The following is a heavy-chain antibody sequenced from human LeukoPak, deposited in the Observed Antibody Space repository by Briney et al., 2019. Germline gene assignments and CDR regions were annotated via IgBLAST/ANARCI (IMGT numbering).Heavy chain of an antibody. Sequence: GGTLRLSCAASGFTFSSYGMSWVRQAPGKGLEWVSAISGSGGSTYYADSVKGRFTISRDNPKNTLDLQMNSLRAEDTAVYYCARDQSWEPWGQGTLVTVSS. V-gene: IGHV3-23*01. CDR3: ARDQSWEP. D-gene: IGHD1-26*01. J-gene: IGHJ5*02. CDR1: GFTFSSYG. CDR2: ISGSGGST.